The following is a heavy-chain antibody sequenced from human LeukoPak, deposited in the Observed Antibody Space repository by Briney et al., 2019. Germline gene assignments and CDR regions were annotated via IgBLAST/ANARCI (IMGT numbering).Heavy chain of an antibody. Sequence: ASVTVSCKASGYMFSDYYIHWVRQAPAQGLEWMGWVTPDSGGTNYAQTFQDRVTMTRDTSISTAYMELSRLRFDDTAVYFCAREARRELGDYYGMDVWGQGTTVTVSS. CDR3: AREARRELGDYYGMDV. CDR1: GYMFSDYY. D-gene: IGHD3-10*01. CDR2: VTPDSGGT. J-gene: IGHJ6*02. V-gene: IGHV1-2*02.